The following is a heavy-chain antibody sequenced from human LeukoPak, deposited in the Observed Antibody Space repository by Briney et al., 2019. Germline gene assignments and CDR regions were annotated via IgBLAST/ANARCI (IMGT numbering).Heavy chain of an antibody. CDR1: GFTVSRNY. CDR3: ATIPLKGSEYFPH. V-gene: IGHV3-53*01. J-gene: IGHJ1*01. Sequence: GGSLRLSCAASGFTVSRNYMSWVRQAPGKGLEWVSVLYSGGSTNYADSVKGRFTISRDNSKNTLYLQMNSLRAEDTAIYYCATIPLKGSEYFPHWGQGTLVTVSS. D-gene: IGHD2-2*02. CDR2: LYSGGST.